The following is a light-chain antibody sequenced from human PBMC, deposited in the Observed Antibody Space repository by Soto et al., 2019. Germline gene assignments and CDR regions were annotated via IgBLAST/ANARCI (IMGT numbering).Light chain of an antibody. CDR2: AAS. J-gene: IGKJ5*01. CDR3: QKYSSVIT. CDR1: QGIRNF. V-gene: IGKV1-27*01. Sequence: DIQMTQSPSSLSASVGDRVTITCRASQGIRNFLAWYQQKPGKVPKLRISAASTSESRVPSRFSGSGSGTDFTLTITSLQPEDVATYYCQKYSSVITFGQGTRLQIK.